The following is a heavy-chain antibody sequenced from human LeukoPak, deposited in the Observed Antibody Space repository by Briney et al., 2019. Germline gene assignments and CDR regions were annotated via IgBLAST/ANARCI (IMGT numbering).Heavy chain of an antibody. J-gene: IGHJ4*02. Sequence: GGSLRLSCTASGFTLGSHDMHWVRQIPGQGLEWVAAVSSGFHAFFADSVQGRFTVSREDARNSLYLQMNSLRAGDTAVYYCVGEARGYHYTYFDYWGQGTLVTVSS. V-gene: IGHV3-13*01. CDR1: GFTLGSHD. D-gene: IGHD5-18*01. CDR2: VSSGFHA. CDR3: VGEARGYHYTYFDY.